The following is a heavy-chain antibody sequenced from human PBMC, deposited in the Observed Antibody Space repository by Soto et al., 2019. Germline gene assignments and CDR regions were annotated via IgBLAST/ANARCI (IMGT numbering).Heavy chain of an antibody. D-gene: IGHD3-22*01. CDR1: GGSISSYY. CDR3: ARASITMIGGFDY. CDR2: IYYSGST. Sequence: SETLSLTCTVSGGSISSYYWSWIRQPPGKGLEWIGYIYYSGSTNYNPSLKSRVTISVDTSKNQFSLKLSSVTAADTAVYYCARASITMIGGFDYWGQGTLVT. J-gene: IGHJ4*02. V-gene: IGHV4-59*01.